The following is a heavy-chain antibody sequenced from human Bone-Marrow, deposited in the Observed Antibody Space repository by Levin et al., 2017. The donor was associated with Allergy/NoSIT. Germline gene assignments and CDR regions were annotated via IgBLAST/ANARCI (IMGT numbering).Heavy chain of an antibody. D-gene: IGHD2-2*01. V-gene: IGHV3-74*03. CDR1: GFPFSSYW. Sequence: SCAASGFPFSSYWMHWVRQVPGKGLVWVSRINRDGSTTTYADSVKGRFTISRDNAKNTLYLQMDSLRADDTAVYYCARDVWYCSSTCTLNDAFDTWGQGTMVTVSS. J-gene: IGHJ3*02. CDR3: ARDVWYCSSTCTLNDAFDT. CDR2: INRDGSTT.